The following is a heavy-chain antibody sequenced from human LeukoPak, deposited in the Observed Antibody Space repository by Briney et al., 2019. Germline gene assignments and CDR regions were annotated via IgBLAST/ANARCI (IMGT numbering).Heavy chain of an antibody. CDR2: INPNSGGT. J-gene: IGHJ5*02. CDR3: ASACTNGVCYKSWFDP. Sequence: ASVKVSCKASGYTFTGYCMHWVRQAPGQGLEWMGWINPNSGGTNYAQKFQGRVTMTRDTSISTAYMELSRLRSDDTAVYYCASACTNGVCYKSWFDPWGQGTLVTVSS. D-gene: IGHD2-8*01. CDR1: GYTFTGYC. V-gene: IGHV1-2*02.